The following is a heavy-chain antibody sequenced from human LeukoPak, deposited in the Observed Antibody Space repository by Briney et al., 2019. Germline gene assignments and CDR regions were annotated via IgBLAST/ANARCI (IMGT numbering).Heavy chain of an antibody. D-gene: IGHD6-13*01. V-gene: IGHV3-30-3*01. Sequence: GGSLRLSCAASGFTFSSYAMHWVRQAPGKGLEWVAVISYDGSNKYYADSVKGRFTISRDNSKNPLYLQMNSLRAEDTAVYYCARVSFDSSSWNAYYYYYYGMDVWGQGTTVTVSS. J-gene: IGHJ6*02. CDR2: ISYDGSNK. CDR1: GFTFSSYA. CDR3: ARVSFDSSSWNAYYYYYYGMDV.